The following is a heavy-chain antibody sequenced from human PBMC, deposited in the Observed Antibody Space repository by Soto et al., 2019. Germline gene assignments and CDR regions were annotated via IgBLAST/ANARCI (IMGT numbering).Heavy chain of an antibody. J-gene: IGHJ4*02. D-gene: IGHD1-1*01. V-gene: IGHV3-30*18. Sequence: QVQLVESGGGVVQPGRSLRLSCVASGFTFSNFGVGWVRQAPGKGLEWVTLISYAGSHKYPADYVKGRFTISRDNSKNMLYLQMNSLRAEDTAVYFCAKLSHLAPNNWYGNFDYWGQGTLVTVSS. CDR2: ISYAGSHK. CDR1: GFTFSNFG. CDR3: AKLSHLAPNNWYGNFDY.